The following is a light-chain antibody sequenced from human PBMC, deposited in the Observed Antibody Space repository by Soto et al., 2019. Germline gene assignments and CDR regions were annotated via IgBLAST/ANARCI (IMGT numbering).Light chain of an antibody. CDR1: QNIERY. V-gene: IGKV1-39*01. CDR3: QQTYSTIHS. Sequence: DIQMTQSPSSLSASIGDTITISCRASQNIERYLNWYQHKQGKAPQLLMFAAANLESGVPSRFRGSGSGTDFTLTISSLQPEDVATCYCQQTYSTIHSFGQGTKVDIK. CDR2: AAA. J-gene: IGKJ2*01.